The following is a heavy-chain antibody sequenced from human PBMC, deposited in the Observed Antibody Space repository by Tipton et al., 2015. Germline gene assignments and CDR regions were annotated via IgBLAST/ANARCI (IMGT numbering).Heavy chain of an antibody. J-gene: IGHJ4*02. V-gene: IGHV3-53*01. CDR2: SWNSGHI. D-gene: IGHD2-15*01. CDR3: ARGDWEDIGATRYFDD. Sequence: VQLVQSGGGLIQPGGSLRLSCAASGFTVSSDYMSWVRQAPGKGLEWVSGISWNSGHIDYAASVRGRFTISRDNAKSSLSLQMNSLRPEDTALYYCARGDWEDIGATRYFDDWGQGTLVTVSS. CDR1: GFTVSSDY.